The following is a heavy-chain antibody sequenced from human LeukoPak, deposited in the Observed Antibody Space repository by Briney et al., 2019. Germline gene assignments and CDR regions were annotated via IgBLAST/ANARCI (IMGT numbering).Heavy chain of an antibody. CDR2: IYYSGST. CDR3: ARGYGYDFWSGYYGGYMDV. V-gene: IGHV4-39*07. D-gene: IGHD3-3*01. CDR1: GGSISSYY. J-gene: IGHJ6*03. Sequence: SETLSLTCTVSGGSISSYYWGWIRQPPGKGLEWIGSIYYSGSTYYNPSLKSRVTISVDTSKNQFSLKLSSVTAADTAVYYCARGYGYDFWSGYYGGYMDVWGKGTTVTVSS.